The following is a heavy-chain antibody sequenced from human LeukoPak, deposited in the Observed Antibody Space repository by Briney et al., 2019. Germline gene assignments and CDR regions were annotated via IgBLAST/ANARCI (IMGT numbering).Heavy chain of an antibody. D-gene: IGHD3-22*01. J-gene: IGHJ1*01. CDR3: AIMHGYYDGTGYWVQ. CDR1: ALTFASYG. Sequence: GGSLRLSCAASALTFASYGMSWVRQAPGKGLEWVSFITTNGGRTSYADSVEGRFTISRDNPRNTQYMQMNSLRDEDTAVYYCAIMHGYYDGTGYWVQWGQGTLVTVSS. V-gene: IGHV3-23*01. CDR2: ITTNGGRT.